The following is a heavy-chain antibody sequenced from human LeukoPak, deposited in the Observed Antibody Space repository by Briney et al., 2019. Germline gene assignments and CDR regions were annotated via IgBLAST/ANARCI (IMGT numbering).Heavy chain of an antibody. CDR2: INPNSGGT. Sequence: ASVKVSCKASGYTFTGYYMHWVRQAPGQGLEWMGWINPNSGGTNYAQKFQGRVTMTRDTSISTAYMGLSRLRSDDTAAYYCARDRWVEWLLLDYWGQGTLVTVSS. V-gene: IGHV1-2*02. D-gene: IGHD3-3*01. J-gene: IGHJ4*02. CDR3: ARDRWVEWLLLDY. CDR1: GYTFTGYY.